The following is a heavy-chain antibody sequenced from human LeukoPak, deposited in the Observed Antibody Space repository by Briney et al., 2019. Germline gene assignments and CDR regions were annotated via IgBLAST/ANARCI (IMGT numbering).Heavy chain of an antibody. CDR1: GFTFSSFG. V-gene: IGHV3-21*01. CDR2: ISTTSRYI. J-gene: IGHJ4*02. D-gene: IGHD3-3*01. CDR3: ARDLGDYDVGSGSYPYDS. Sequence: PGGSLRLSCAASGFTFSSFGMNWVRQAPGKGLEWVSSISTTSRYIFYADSVKGRFTISRDNAKNSLLLQMNSLRVDDSAVYYCARDLGDYDVGSGSYPYDSWGQGTLVAVSS.